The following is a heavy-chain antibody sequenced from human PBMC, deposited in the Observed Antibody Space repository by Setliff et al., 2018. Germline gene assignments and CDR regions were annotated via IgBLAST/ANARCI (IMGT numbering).Heavy chain of an antibody. CDR3: TRGTFSDFWSGDYYDY. CDR2: IKQDGSEK. D-gene: IGHD3-3*01. CDR1: GFTLSTYA. Sequence: GGSLRLSCVASGFTLSTYAMSWVRQAPGKGLEWVANIKQDGSEKYYVDSVKGRFTISRDNAKNSLDLQMNSLRAEDSAMYYCTRGTFSDFWSGDYYDYWGQGTLVTVSS. J-gene: IGHJ4*02. V-gene: IGHV3-7*01.